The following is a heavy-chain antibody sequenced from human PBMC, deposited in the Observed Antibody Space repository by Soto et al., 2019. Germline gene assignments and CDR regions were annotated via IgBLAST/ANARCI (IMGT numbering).Heavy chain of an antibody. CDR3: ASESRGFDP. J-gene: IGHJ5*02. Sequence: EVQLVESGGGLVKPGGSLRLSCVASGFSFSKYNMNWVRQAPGKGLEWVSSISSRSSTNTYYADSVKGRFTISRDNAKNSRYLQMNSLRAEDTAVYYCASESRGFDPWGQGTLVAVSS. CDR2: ISSRSSTNT. CDR1: GFSFSKYN. V-gene: IGHV3-21*01.